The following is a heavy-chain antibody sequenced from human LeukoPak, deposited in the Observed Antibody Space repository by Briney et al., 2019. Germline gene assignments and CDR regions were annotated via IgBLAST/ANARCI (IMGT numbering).Heavy chain of an antibody. CDR2: IYYSGST. V-gene: IGHV4-59*01. CDR3: ARVGDFCSGTTFDY. D-gene: IGHD3-3*01. Sequence: PSETLSLTCTVSGGSISSYYWSWTRQPPGKGLEWIGYIYYSGSTNYNPSLKSRVTISVDTSKNQFSLKLSSVTAADTAVYYCARVGDFCSGTTFDYWGQGTLVTVSS. CDR1: GGSISSYY. J-gene: IGHJ4*02.